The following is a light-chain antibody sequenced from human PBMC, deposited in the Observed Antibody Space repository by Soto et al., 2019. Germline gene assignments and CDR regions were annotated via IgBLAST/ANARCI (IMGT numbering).Light chain of an antibody. CDR2: RNN. V-gene: IGLV1-47*01. J-gene: IGLJ1*01. CDR3: CSYAGTYTYV. Sequence: QSALTQPPSASGTPGQGVTISCSGSTSNIGSNYVYWYQQLPGTAPKLLIYRNNQRPSGVPDRFSGSKSGTSASLAISGLRSDDEADYFCCSYAGTYTYVFGTGTKATVL. CDR1: TSNIGSNY.